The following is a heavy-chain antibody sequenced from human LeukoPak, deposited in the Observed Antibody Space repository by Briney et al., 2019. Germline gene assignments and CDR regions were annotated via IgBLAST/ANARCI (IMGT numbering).Heavy chain of an antibody. CDR2: INPNSGGT. V-gene: IGHV1-2*02. CDR3: ARDKGIAGSNWFDP. J-gene: IGHJ5*02. D-gene: IGHD6-13*01. CDR1: GYTFTGYY. Sequence: ASVKVSCKASGYTFTGYYMHXVRQAPGQGXXWMGWINPNSGGTNYAQKFQGRVTMTRDTSISTAYMELSRLRSDDTAVYYCARDKGIAGSNWFDPWGQGTLVTVSS.